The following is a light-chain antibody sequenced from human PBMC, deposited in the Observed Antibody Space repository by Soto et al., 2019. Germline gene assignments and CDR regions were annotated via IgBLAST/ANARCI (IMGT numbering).Light chain of an antibody. CDR2: SNN. V-gene: IGLV1-44*01. CDR3: AAGDYSLNGSYV. J-gene: IGLJ1*01. Sequence: QSVLTQPPSASGTPGQRVTISCSGSSSNIGSNTVNWYQQLPGTAPKLLIYSNNQRPSGVPDRFSGSKSGTSASLAISGLESEDEADYYCAAGDYSLNGSYVFGTGTKLTVL. CDR1: SSNIGSNT.